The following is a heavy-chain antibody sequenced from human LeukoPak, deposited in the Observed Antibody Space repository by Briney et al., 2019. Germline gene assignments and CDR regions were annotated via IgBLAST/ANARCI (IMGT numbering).Heavy chain of an antibody. CDR3: AGPPQAGPFDH. V-gene: IGHV3-7*01. CDR2: IKPDGSKT. Sequence: PGGSLRLSCAASGFIFSNYWLTWVRQAPGKGLERVANIKPDGSKTTYADSVKGRFTISRDNTKNSLYLQINSLRVDDTAVYYCAGPPQAGPFDHWGQGTQVTVSS. D-gene: IGHD6-19*01. J-gene: IGHJ4*02. CDR1: GFIFSNYW.